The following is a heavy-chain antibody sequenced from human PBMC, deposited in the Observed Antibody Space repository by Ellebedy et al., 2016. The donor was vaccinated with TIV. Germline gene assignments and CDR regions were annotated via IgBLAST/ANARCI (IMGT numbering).Heavy chain of an antibody. CDR3: ARLRAAFRAAAGNYSYYGMDV. Sequence: PGGSLRLSCAASGFTFSSYWMSWVRQAPGKGLEWVANIKQDGSEKHYVDSVKGRFTISRDNAKNSLYLQMNSLRAEDTAVYYCARLRAAFRAAAGNYSYYGMDVWGLGTTVTVSS. J-gene: IGHJ6*02. V-gene: IGHV3-7*03. D-gene: IGHD6-13*01. CDR2: IKQDGSEK. CDR1: GFTFSSYW.